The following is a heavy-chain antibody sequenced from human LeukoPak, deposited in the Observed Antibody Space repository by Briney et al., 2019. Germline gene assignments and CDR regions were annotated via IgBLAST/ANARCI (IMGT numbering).Heavy chain of an antibody. V-gene: IGHV3-23*01. CDR1: RFTFNLFA. CDR3: AKGAWFDN. Sequence: PGVSLRLSCAASRFTFNLFAMNWVRQAPGKGLEWVSLISESGDKTYYADSVKGRFTISRDNSKSTLFLQMNSLRAEDTALYYCAKGAWFDNWGQGTLVTVSS. J-gene: IGHJ4*02. CDR2: ISESGDKT.